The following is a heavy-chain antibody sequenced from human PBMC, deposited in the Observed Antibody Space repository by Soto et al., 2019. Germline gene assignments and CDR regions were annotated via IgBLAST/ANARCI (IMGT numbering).Heavy chain of an antibody. CDR2: IYSGGST. Sequence: HPGGSLRLSCAASGFTVSGNYMSWVRQSPGKGLAWVSVIYSGGSTYYADSVKGRFTISRDNSKNTLYLQMNSLRAEDTAVYYCARAVIEGYYDSSPYYFDYWGQGTLVTVSS. J-gene: IGHJ4*02. V-gene: IGHV3-53*01. CDR3: ARAVIEGYYDSSPYYFDY. CDR1: GFTVSGNY. D-gene: IGHD3-22*01.